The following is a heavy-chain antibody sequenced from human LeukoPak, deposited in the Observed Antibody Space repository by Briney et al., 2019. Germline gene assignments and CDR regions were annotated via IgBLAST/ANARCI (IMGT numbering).Heavy chain of an antibody. Sequence: GGSLRLSCTASGFTFSGYSMNWIRQAPGKGLEWVSGISGSGDNTYYADSVKGRFTISRDNSKNTLYVQVNSLGTEDTAAYYCAKGSYYDSSGSFYFDYWGQGTLVTVSS. D-gene: IGHD3-22*01. J-gene: IGHJ4*02. CDR3: AKGSYYDSSGSFYFDY. V-gene: IGHV3-23*01. CDR1: GFTFSGYS. CDR2: ISGSGDNT.